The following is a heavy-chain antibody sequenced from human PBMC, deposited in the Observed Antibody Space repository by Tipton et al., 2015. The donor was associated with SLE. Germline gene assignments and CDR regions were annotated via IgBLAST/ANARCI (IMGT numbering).Heavy chain of an antibody. Sequence: TLSLTCTVSGGAISSGSYYWSWFRQPAGKGLEWIGHRYSSGYTLYNPSLKSRVNISVDTSKNQYSLKLTAVTAADTAIYYCARDRSTSGYSFDYWGQGTLVTVSS. D-gene: IGHD2-21*01. CDR1: GGAISSGSYY. J-gene: IGHJ4*02. V-gene: IGHV4-61*09. CDR2: RYSSGYT. CDR3: ARDRSTSGYSFDY.